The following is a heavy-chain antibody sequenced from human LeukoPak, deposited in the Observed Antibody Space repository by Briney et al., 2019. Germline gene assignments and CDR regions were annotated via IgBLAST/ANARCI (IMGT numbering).Heavy chain of an antibody. CDR3: ARDLDYYDSSGSQTPGYMDV. D-gene: IGHD3-22*01. CDR1: GGTFSSYA. V-gene: IGHV1-69*05. Sequence: ASVKVSCKASGGTFSSYAISWVRQAPGQGPEWMGRIIPIFGTANYAQKFQGRVTITTDESTSTAYMELSSLRSEDTAVYYCARDLDYYDSSGSQTPGYMDVWGKGTTVTVSS. J-gene: IGHJ6*03. CDR2: IIPIFGTA.